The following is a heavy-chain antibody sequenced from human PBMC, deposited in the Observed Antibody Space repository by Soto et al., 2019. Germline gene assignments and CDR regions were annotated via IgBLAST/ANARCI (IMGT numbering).Heavy chain of an antibody. CDR3: ARGMKITFGGVIVPRYFDL. Sequence: GGSLRVSCAASGFTFSSYSMNWVRQAPGKGLEWVSYISSSSSTIYYADSVKGRFTISRDNAKNSLYLQMNSLRAEDTAVYYCARGMKITFGGVIVPRYFDLWGRGTLVTVSS. CDR2: ISSSSSTI. CDR1: GFTFSSYS. J-gene: IGHJ2*01. V-gene: IGHV3-48*01. D-gene: IGHD3-16*02.